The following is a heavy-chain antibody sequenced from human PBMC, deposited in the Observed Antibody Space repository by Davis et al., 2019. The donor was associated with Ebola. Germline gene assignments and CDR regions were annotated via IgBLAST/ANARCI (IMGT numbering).Heavy chain of an antibody. CDR1: GDTLNELS. CDR3: ATLRRSLDATFDI. D-gene: IGHD2-8*01. J-gene: IGHJ3*02. Sequence: ASVKVSCKVSGDTLNELSRHWVRQAPGRGLEWMGGFDPEDGKSIYAQKFQNRITMTEDTSTHTAYTEMTSLISDTAVYYCATLRRSLDATFDIWGQGTMVTVSS. CDR2: FDPEDGKS. V-gene: IGHV1-24*01.